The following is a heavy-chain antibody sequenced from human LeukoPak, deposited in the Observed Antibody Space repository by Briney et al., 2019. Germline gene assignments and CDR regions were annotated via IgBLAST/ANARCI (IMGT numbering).Heavy chain of an antibody. CDR3: AREVVVVGATGGGFDY. D-gene: IGHD1-26*01. J-gene: IGHJ4*02. CDR1: VFTVSSNY. Sequence: GGSLRLSCAASVFTVSSNYMSWVRQAPGKGLEWVSVIYSGGSTYYAESVKGRFTISRDNSKNTLYLQMNSLRAEDTAVYYCAREVVVVGATGGGFDYWGQGTLVTVSS. V-gene: IGHV3-53*01. CDR2: IYSGGST.